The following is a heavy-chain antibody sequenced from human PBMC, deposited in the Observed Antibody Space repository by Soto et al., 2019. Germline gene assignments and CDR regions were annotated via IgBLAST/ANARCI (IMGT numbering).Heavy chain of an antibody. CDR3: ARERAFRAGQFDY. V-gene: IGHV3-48*03. CDR2: ISSSGSTI. Sequence: PGGSLRLSCAASGFTFSSYEMNWVRQAPGKGLEWVSYISSSGSTIYYADSVKGRFTISRDNAKNSLYLQMNSLRAEDTAVYYCARERAFRAGQFDYWGQGTLVTVSS. J-gene: IGHJ4*02. D-gene: IGHD2-21*01. CDR1: GFTFSSYE.